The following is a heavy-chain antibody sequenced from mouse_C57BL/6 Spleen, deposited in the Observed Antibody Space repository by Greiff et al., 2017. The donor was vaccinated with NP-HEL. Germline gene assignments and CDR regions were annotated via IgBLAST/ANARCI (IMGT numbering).Heavy chain of an antibody. J-gene: IGHJ4*01. CDR2: IYPGDGDT. Sequence: VQLQQSGPELVKPGASVKISCKASGYAFSSSWMNWVKQRPGKGLEWIGRIYPGDGDTNYNGKFKGKATLTADKSSSTAYMQLSSLTSEDSAVHFCNYPCYAMDYWGQGTSVTVSS. CDR3: NYPCYAMDY. V-gene: IGHV1-82*01. CDR1: GYAFSSSW. D-gene: IGHD2-1*01.